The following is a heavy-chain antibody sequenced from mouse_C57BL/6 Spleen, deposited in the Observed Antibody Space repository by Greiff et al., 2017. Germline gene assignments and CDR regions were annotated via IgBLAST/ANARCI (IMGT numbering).Heavy chain of an antibody. CDR2: IYPRSGNT. J-gene: IGHJ1*03. D-gene: IGHD1-1*01. Sequence: SGAELARPGASVKLSCKASGYTFTSYGISWVKQRTGQGLEWIGEIYPRSGNTYYNEKFKGKATLTADKSSSTAYMELRSLTSEDSAVYFCAREDYYGSSYVKYFDVWGTGTTVTVSS. CDR1: GYTFTSYG. CDR3: AREDYYGSSYVKYFDV. V-gene: IGHV1-81*01.